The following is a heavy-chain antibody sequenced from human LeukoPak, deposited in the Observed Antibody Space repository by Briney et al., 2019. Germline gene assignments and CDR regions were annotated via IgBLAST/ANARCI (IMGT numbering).Heavy chain of an antibody. Sequence: KPSETLSLTCAVYGGSFSGYYWSWIRQPPGKGLEWIGEINHSGSTNYNPSLKSRVTISVDTSKNQFSLKLSSVTAADTAVYYCARVPSYYYDSSGTKGAFDIWGQGTMVTVSS. CDR3: ARVPSYYYDSSGTKGAFDI. V-gene: IGHV4-34*01. CDR1: GGSFSGYY. CDR2: INHSGST. D-gene: IGHD3-22*01. J-gene: IGHJ3*02.